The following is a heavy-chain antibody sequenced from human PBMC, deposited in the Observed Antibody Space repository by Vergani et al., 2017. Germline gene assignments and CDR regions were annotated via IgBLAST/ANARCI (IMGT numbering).Heavy chain of an antibody. CDR3: ARAIIAVAGTGDY. J-gene: IGHJ4*02. Sequence: EVQLVESGGGLVKPGGSLRLSCAASGFTFSSYSMNWVRQAPGKGLEWVSSISSSSSYIYYADSVKGRFTISRDNAKNSLHLQMNSLRAEDTAVYYCARAIIAVAGTGDYWGQGTLVTVSS. D-gene: IGHD6-19*01. CDR1: GFTFSSYS. CDR2: ISSSSSYI. V-gene: IGHV3-21*01.